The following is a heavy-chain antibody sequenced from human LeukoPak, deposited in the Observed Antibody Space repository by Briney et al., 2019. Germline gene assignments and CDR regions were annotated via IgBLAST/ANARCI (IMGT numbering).Heavy chain of an antibody. J-gene: IGHJ4*02. CDR1: GYTFTGYY. V-gene: IGHV1-2*02. D-gene: IGHD1-26*01. CDR3: ARGSGSYPRAAFDY. CDR2: INPNSGGT. Sequence: ASVKVSCKASGYTFTGYYMHWVRQAPGQGLEWMRWINPNSGGTNYAQKFQGRVTMTRDTSISTAYMELRSLRSDDTAVYYCARGSGSYPRAAFDYWGQGTLVTVSS.